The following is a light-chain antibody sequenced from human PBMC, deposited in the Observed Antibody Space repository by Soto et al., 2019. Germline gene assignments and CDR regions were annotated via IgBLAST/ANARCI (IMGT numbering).Light chain of an antibody. CDR3: QQRSNWPPVT. CDR2: YAS. Sequence: DIVLTQSPATLSLYKGERATLSCGASQSVSSYLAWYPQKPGQAPRLLIYYASNRATGIPARFSGSGSGTDFTLTISSLEPEDFAVYYCQQRSNWPPVTFGQGTKVEIK. J-gene: IGKJ1*01. V-gene: IGKV3-11*01. CDR1: QSVSSY.